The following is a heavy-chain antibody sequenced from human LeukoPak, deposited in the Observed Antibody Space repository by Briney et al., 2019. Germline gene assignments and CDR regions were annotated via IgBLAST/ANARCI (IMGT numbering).Heavy chain of an antibody. Sequence: GGSLRLSCTASGFTFINYAMNWVRQAPGKGLEWVSALSFSGLTTYYADSVRGRFTISRDNSKSTLYLQMNSLRAEDTALYYCARPTSGWYAGGFDYWGQGILVTVSS. CDR2: LSFSGLTT. CDR1: GFTFINYA. V-gene: IGHV3-23*01. CDR3: ARPTSGWYAGGFDY. D-gene: IGHD6-19*01. J-gene: IGHJ4*02.